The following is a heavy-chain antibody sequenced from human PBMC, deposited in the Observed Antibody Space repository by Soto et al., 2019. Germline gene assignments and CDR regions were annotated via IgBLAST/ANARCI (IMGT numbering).Heavy chain of an antibody. D-gene: IGHD3-3*01. CDR3: ARGRVLRFLEWLPSSSY. CDR2: INPNSGGT. CDR1: GYTFTGYY. Sequence: ASVKVSGKASGYTFTGYYMHWVRQAPGQGLEWMGWINPNSGGTNYAQKFQGRVTMTRDTSISTAYMELSRLRSDDTAVYYCARGRVLRFLEWLPSSSYWGQGTLVTVSS. V-gene: IGHV1-2*02. J-gene: IGHJ4*02.